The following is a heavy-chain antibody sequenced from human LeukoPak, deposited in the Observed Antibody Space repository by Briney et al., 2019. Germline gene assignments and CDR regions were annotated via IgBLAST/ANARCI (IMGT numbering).Heavy chain of an antibody. J-gene: IGHJ4*02. CDR1: GFTFSDHH. CDR2: IRNKGRGYST. V-gene: IGHV3-72*01. D-gene: IGHD3-22*01. Sequence: PGGSLSLSCAASGFTFSDHHMDWVRQPPAKGLEWIGRIRNKGRGYSTVYAASVKGRFTIARDEPKNSLYLQMNSLKSEDTAVYYCTRILYYETGGYYPDHGGEGTLVTVPS. CDR3: TRILYYETGGYYPDH.